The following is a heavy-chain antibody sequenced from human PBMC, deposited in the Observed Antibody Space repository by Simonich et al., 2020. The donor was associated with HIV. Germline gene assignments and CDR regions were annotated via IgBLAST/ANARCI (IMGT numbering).Heavy chain of an antibody. CDR1: GFTFSSYA. D-gene: IGHD3-16*01. CDR2: ISFDGSNQ. J-gene: IGHJ4*02. V-gene: IGHV3-30*07. Sequence: QVQLVESGGGVVQPGRSLRLSCAASGFTFSSYAMHWVHQAPGKGLEWVAVISFDGSNQYYADSVKGRFTFSRDNSKNTLYLQMNSLSAEDTAVYYCASGGSISSVWADDYWGQGTLVTVSS. CDR3: ASGGSISSVWADDY.